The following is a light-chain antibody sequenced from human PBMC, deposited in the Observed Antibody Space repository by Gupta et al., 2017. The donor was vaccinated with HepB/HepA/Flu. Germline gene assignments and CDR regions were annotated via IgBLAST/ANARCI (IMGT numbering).Light chain of an antibody. CDR1: QSVLYSSNNKNY. Sequence: DIVMNQSPDSLAVSLGERATINCKSSQSVLYSSNNKNYLAWYQQKPGQPPKLLIYWASTRESGVPDRFSGSGSGTDFTLTISRRQAEDVAVYYCQQYYSTRLFGQGTKVEIK. V-gene: IGKV4-1*01. J-gene: IGKJ1*01. CDR2: WAS. CDR3: QQYYSTRL.